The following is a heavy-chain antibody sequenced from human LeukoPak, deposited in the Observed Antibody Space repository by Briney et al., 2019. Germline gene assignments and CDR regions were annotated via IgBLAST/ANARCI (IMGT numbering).Heavy chain of an antibody. Sequence: GESLKISCKASGYIFTSYWIGWVRPMPGKGLEWMGIIYPGDSDTRYSPSFQGQVTTSADKSISTAYLQWSSLKASDTAMYYCAGSYYDSSGYRPFDIWGQGTMVTVSS. CDR3: AGSYYDSSGYRPFDI. CDR2: IYPGDSDT. V-gene: IGHV5-51*01. CDR1: GYIFTSYW. J-gene: IGHJ3*02. D-gene: IGHD3-22*01.